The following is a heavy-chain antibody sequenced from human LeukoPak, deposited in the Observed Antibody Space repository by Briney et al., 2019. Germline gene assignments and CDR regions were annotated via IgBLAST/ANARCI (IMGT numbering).Heavy chain of an antibody. J-gene: IGHJ5*02. CDR3: ARDCSSTSCWFDP. CDR1: GGTFSSYA. D-gene: IGHD2-2*01. Sequence: SVKVSCKASGGTFSSYAISWVRQAPGQGLEWMGGIIPIFGTANYAQKFQGRVTITADESTSTAYMELSSLRSEDTAVYYCARDCSSTSCWFDPWGQGTLVTVSS. CDR2: IIPIFGTA. V-gene: IGHV1-69*01.